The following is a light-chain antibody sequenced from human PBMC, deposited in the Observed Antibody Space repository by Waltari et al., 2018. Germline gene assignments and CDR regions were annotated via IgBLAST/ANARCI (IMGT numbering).Light chain of an antibody. Sequence: EIVSTQSPGTLSLSPGDTATPACRASQSVGRFLAWYQNKPGQAHRLLIYEASTRASGIPDRFSGSGSETDFSLTISRLGPEDFAVYFCQKYVNLPATFGQGTKVEIQ. V-gene: IGKV3-20*01. J-gene: IGKJ1*01. CDR1: QSVGRF. CDR2: EAS. CDR3: QKYVNLPAT.